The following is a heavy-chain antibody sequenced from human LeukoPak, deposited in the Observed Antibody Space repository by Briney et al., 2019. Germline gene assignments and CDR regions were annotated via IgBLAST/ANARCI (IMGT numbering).Heavy chain of an antibody. V-gene: IGHV4-59*02. CDR2: IYYSGST. J-gene: IGHJ6*04. CDR1: GGSVSSYY. Sequence: SETLSLTCTVSGGSVSSYYWSWIRQPPGKGLEWIGYIYYSGSTTYNPSLKSRVTISVDRSKNQFSLQLSSVTAADTAVYYGARAPPHCSGGSCYLSYYYYGMDVWGEGTTVTVCS. CDR3: ARAPPHCSGGSCYLSYYYYGMDV. D-gene: IGHD2-15*01.